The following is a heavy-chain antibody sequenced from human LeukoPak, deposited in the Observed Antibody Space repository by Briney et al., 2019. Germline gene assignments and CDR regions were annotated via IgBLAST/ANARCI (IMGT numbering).Heavy chain of an antibody. Sequence: SQTLSLTCTVSGGSISSGGYYWRWIRQHPGKVLVCIVYIYYSGSTYYNPSLKSRVTISVDTSNNQFSLKLSSVTAADTAVYYCARGVAAADKIFDYWGQGTLVTVSS. J-gene: IGHJ4*02. CDR3: ARGVAAADKIFDY. CDR1: GGSISSGGYY. CDR2: IYYSGST. D-gene: IGHD6-13*01. V-gene: IGHV4-31*03.